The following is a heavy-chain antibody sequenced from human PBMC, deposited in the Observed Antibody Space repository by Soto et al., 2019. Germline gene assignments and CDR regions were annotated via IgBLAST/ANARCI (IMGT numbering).Heavy chain of an antibody. CDR3: AHMYYYGSGSYYTNYYYGMDV. CDR1: GFSLSTSGVG. J-gene: IGHJ6*02. CDR2: IYWNDGK. Sequence: QITLKESGPPLVNPTQTLTLTCTFSGFSLSTSGVGVGWIRQPPGKALEWLALIYWNDGKRYRPSLQSRLTITKDTSKNQVVLTMTNMDPVDTATYYCAHMYYYGSGSYYTNYYYGMDVWGQGTTVTVSS. D-gene: IGHD3-10*01. V-gene: IGHV2-5*01.